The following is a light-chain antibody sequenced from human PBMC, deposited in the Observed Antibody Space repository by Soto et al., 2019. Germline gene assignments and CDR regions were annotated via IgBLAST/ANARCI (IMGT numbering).Light chain of an antibody. CDR3: QQYGGSVT. Sequence: EIVLTQSPGTLSLFPGERATLSCRASQSVNNNYLGWYQQKPGQAPRLLIYSTSRRSRGIPDRFSGSGSGTDFILTISILEPEDFAVYYCQQYGGSVTFGGGTKVEIK. CDR1: QSVNNNY. CDR2: STS. J-gene: IGKJ4*01. V-gene: IGKV3-20*01.